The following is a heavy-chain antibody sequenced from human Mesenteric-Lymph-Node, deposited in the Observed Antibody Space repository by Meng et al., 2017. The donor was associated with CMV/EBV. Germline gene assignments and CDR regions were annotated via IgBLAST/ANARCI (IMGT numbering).Heavy chain of an antibody. D-gene: IGHD3-3*01. J-gene: IGHJ5*02. CDR2: INHSGST. CDR1: YY. V-gene: IGHV4-34*01. Sequence: YYWSWLRQPPGKGLEWIGEINHSGSTNYNPSLKSRVTISVDTSKNQFSLKLSSVTAADTAVYYCARGGLGPAITIFGVVIIGGWFDPWGQGTLVTVSS. CDR3: ARGGLGPAITIFGVVIIGGWFDP.